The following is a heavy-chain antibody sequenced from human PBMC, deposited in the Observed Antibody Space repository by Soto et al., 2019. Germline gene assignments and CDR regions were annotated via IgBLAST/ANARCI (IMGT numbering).Heavy chain of an antibody. Sequence: EVQLVESEGGLVQRGGSLRLPCAASGFTFNYYWMHWVRQAPGQGLVWVSHIHRDGSSITYADSVKGRFTISRGNAKNTLDLQMNSLRAEDTAVYYCARGDKGGFDLWGQGTTVTVSS. CDR2: IHRDGSSI. CDR3: ARGDKGGFDL. CDR1: GFTFNYYW. J-gene: IGHJ3*01. D-gene: IGHD2-21*02. V-gene: IGHV3-74*01.